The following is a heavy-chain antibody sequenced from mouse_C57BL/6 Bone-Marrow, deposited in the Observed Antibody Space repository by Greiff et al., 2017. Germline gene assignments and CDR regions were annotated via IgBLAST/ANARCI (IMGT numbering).Heavy chain of an antibody. CDR2: INPSNGGT. CDR3: ARTDYYGSSYRYYAMDY. J-gene: IGHJ4*01. CDR1: GYTFTSYW. Sequence: QVQLKQPGTELVKPGASVKLSCKASGYTFTSYWMHWVKQRPGQGLEWIGNINPSNGGTNYNEKFKSKATLTVDKSSSTAYMQLSSLTSEDSAVYYCARTDYYGSSYRYYAMDYWGQGTSVTVSS. D-gene: IGHD1-1*01. V-gene: IGHV1-53*01.